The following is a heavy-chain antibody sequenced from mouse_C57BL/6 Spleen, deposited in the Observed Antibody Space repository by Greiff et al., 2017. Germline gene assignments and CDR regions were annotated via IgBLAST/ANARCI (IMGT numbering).Heavy chain of an antibody. D-gene: IGHD2-13*01. CDR2: IDPSDSYT. V-gene: IGHV1-50*01. J-gene: IGHJ2*01. CDR1: GYTFTSYW. CDR3: ARRRTDYYFDY. Sequence: QVQLQQPGAELVKPGAPVKLSCKASGYTFTSYWMQWVKQRPGQGLEWIGEIDPSDSYTNYNQKFKGKATLTVDTSSSTAYMQLSSLTSEDSAVYYCARRRTDYYFDYWGQGTTLTVSS.